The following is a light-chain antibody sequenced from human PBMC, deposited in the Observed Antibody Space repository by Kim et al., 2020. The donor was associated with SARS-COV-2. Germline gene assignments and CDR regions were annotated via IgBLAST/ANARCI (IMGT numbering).Light chain of an antibody. J-gene: IGLJ2*01. CDR1: KLGDKY. CDR3: QAWDSTSF. CDR2: QDN. V-gene: IGLV3-1*01. Sequence: SYELTQPPSVSVSPGQTASITCSGNKLGDKYVSWYRQKPGQSPILVIYQDNMRPSGIPERFSGSNSGNTATLTISGTQAMDEADYYCQAWDSTSFFGGGTQLTVL.